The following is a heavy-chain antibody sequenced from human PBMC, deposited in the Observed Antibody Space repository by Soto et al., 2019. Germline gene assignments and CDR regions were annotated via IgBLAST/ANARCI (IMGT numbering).Heavy chain of an antibody. Sequence: ASVKVSCKASGYTFTNYGISWVRQAPAQELECMGWISGYNGDTNYAQKFQGRVTMTTDTSTSTAYMELRSLRSDDTAVYYCARDRRGLRTGFYNALDVWGQGTTVTVSS. J-gene: IGHJ6*02. D-gene: IGHD5-12*01. V-gene: IGHV1-18*04. CDR3: ARDRRGLRTGFYNALDV. CDR2: ISGYNGDT. CDR1: GYTFTNYG.